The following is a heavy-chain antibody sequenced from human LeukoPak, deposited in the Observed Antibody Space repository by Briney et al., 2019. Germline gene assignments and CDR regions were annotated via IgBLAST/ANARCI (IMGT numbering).Heavy chain of an antibody. V-gene: IGHV3-23*01. CDR2: ISGSGGST. Sequence: GGSLRLSCAASGFTFSSYAMSWVRQAPGKGLEWVSTISGSGGSTYYADSVKGRFTISRDSSKNTLYLQMNSLRAEDTAVYYCANRYCSGGSCPKVGAFDIWGQGTMVTVSS. CDR1: GFTFSSYA. D-gene: IGHD2-15*01. CDR3: ANRYCSGGSCPKVGAFDI. J-gene: IGHJ3*02.